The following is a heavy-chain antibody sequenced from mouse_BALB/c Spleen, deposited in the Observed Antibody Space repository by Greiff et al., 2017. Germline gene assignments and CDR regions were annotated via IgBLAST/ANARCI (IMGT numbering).Heavy chain of an antibody. CDR2: INPSNGRT. J-gene: IGHJ2*01. Sequence: QVQLQQSGAELVKPGASVKLSCKASGYTFTSYWMHWVKQRPGQGLEWIGEINPSNGRTNYNEKFKSKATLTVDKSSSTAYMQLSSLTSEDSAVYYCARPVRGYSYVYFDYWGQGTTLTVSS. CDR1: GYTFTSYW. V-gene: IGHV1S81*02. CDR3: ARPVRGYSYVYFDY. D-gene: IGHD2-3*01.